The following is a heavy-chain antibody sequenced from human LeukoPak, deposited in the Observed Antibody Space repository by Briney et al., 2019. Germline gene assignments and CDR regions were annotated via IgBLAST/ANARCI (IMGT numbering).Heavy chain of an antibody. CDR3: AKIPPGYCSAGSCYLDY. Sequence: GGSLRLSCAASGLTFGDYAMSWVRQAPGKGLECVSTISSSGRDTYYADSVKGRFTISRDNSKNTLYLQMNSLRAEDTAVFYCAKIPPGYCSAGSCYLDYWGQGTLVTVSS. CDR1: GLTFGDYA. J-gene: IGHJ4*02. D-gene: IGHD2-15*01. CDR2: ISSSGRDT. V-gene: IGHV3-23*01.